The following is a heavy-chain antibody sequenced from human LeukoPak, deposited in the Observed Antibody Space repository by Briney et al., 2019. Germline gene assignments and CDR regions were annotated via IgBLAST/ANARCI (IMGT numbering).Heavy chain of an antibody. CDR3: ARGPNSNWSGLDF. J-gene: IGHJ4*02. CDR1: GFSFSGHW. CDR2: ISPTGSTT. Sequence: PGGSLRLSCTASGFSFSGHWMHWARQLPGKGLVWVSRISPTGSTTSYADSVKGRFTVSRDNAKNTLYLQVNNLRAEDTVVYYCARGPNSNWSGLDFWGQGTLLTVSS. V-gene: IGHV3-74*01. D-gene: IGHD6-6*01.